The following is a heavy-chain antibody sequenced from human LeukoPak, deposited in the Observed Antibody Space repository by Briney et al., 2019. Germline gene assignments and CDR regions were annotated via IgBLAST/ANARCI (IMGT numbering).Heavy chain of an antibody. CDR1: GGSFSGYY. Sequence: SETLSLTCAVYGGSFSGYYWSWIRQPPGKGLEWIGEINHSGSTNYNPSHKSRVTISVDTSKNQFSLKLSSVTAADTAVYYCARGITLVIRNWFDPWGQGTLVTVSS. V-gene: IGHV4-34*01. CDR3: ARGITLVIRNWFDP. J-gene: IGHJ5*02. D-gene: IGHD3-22*01. CDR2: INHSGST.